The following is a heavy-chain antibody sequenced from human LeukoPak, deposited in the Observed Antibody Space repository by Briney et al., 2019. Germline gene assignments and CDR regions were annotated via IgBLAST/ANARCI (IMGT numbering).Heavy chain of an antibody. CDR3: ARAPLWSGYYIHAFDI. V-gene: IGHV4-30-2*01. J-gene: IGHJ3*02. D-gene: IGHD3-3*01. Sequence: PSETLSLTCAVSGGSINSGGYSWNWIRQPPGKGLEWIGYISHSGITYYNPSLKSRVTTSVDRSKSQFSLKLSSVTAADTAVYYCARAPLWSGYYIHAFDIWGQGTVVTVSS. CDR2: ISHSGIT. CDR1: GGSINSGGYS.